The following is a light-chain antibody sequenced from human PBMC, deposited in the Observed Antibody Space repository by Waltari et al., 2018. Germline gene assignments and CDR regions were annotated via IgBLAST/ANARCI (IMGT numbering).Light chain of an antibody. CDR2: WAS. CDR1: QSVLYSSKNKNY. CDR3: QQYYSTPRT. Sequence: DIVMTQSPDSLAVSLGERATINCKSSQSVLYSSKNKNYLAWYQQKPGQPPKLLIYWASTRGAVVAGRVSGGGSGTEFPLTISSLQAEDVAVYYCQQYYSTPRTFGQGTKVEIK. J-gene: IGKJ1*01. V-gene: IGKV4-1*01.